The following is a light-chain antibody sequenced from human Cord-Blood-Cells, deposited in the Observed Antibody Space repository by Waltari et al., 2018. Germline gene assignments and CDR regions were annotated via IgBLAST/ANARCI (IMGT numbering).Light chain of an antibody. CDR3: SSYTSSSTLV. Sequence: QSALTQPASVSGSPGQSITISCTGTSSDVGGYNYVSWYQKHPGKAPNLMIYDVSNRPSGVSNRCSGSKSGNTASLTISGLQAEDEADYYCSSYTSSSTLVFGGGTKLTVL. V-gene: IGLV2-14*03. CDR2: DVS. J-gene: IGLJ3*02. CDR1: SSDVGGYNY.